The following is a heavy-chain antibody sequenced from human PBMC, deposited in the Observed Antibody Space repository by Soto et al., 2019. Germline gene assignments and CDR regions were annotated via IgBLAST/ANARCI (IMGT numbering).Heavy chain of an antibody. Sequence: GGSLRLSCAASGFTFSSYGMHWVRQAPGKGLEWVAVISYDGSNKYYADSVKGRFTISRDNSKNTLYLQMNSLRAEDTAVYYCAKPVRSPHLYYYGMDVWGQGTTVTVSS. CDR2: ISYDGSNK. CDR3: AKPVRSPHLYYYGMDV. CDR1: GFTFSSYG. J-gene: IGHJ6*02. V-gene: IGHV3-30*18.